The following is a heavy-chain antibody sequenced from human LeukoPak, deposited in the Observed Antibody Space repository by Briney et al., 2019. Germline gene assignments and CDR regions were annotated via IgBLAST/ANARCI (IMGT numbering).Heavy chain of an antibody. J-gene: IGHJ4*02. CDR2: IYYSGST. D-gene: IGHD5-12*01. CDR3: ARGLKRGYSGYGIDY. Sequence: SETVSLTCTVSGGSISSSSYYWGWIRQPPGKGLEWIGSIYYSGSTYYNPSLKSRVTISVDTSKNQFSLKLSSVTAADTAVYYCARGLKRGYSGYGIDYWGRGTLVTVSS. V-gene: IGHV4-39*07. CDR1: GGSISSSSYY.